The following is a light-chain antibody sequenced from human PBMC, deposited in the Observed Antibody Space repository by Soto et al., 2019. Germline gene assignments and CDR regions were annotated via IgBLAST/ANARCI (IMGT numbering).Light chain of an antibody. CDR3: QQRSKWRT. J-gene: IGKJ1*01. V-gene: IGKV3D-20*02. CDR2: DAS. CDR1: QTVRNNY. Sequence: EFVLTQSPGTLSLSPGERATLSCRASQTVRNNYLAWYQQKPGQAPRLLIYDASSRATGIPARFSGSGFGTDFTLTISSLEPEDFAVYYCQQRSKWRTFGQGTKVDI.